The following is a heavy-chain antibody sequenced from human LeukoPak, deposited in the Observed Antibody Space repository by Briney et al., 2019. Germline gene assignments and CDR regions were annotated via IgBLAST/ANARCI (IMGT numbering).Heavy chain of an antibody. CDR3: ASFYGSGSYYPKPDY. Sequence: SETLSLTCTVSGGSISSSSYYWGWIRQPPGKGLEWIGSIYYSGGTYYNPSLKSRVTISVDTSKNQFSLKLSSVTAADTAVYYCASFYGSGSYYPKPDYWGQGTLVTVSS. J-gene: IGHJ4*02. D-gene: IGHD3-10*01. V-gene: IGHV4-39*01. CDR1: GGSISSSSYY. CDR2: IYYSGGT.